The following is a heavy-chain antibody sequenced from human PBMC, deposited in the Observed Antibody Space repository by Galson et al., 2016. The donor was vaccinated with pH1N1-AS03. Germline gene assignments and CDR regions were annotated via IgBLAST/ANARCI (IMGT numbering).Heavy chain of an antibody. CDR1: GFTFGSHW. CDR3: ARDRTVVAASIIYYYVMDV. V-gene: IGHV3-7*03. CDR2: INKDGNEK. D-gene: IGHD2-2*01. Sequence: SLRLSCAVSGFTFGSHWMSWVRQAPGKGLEWVANINKDGNEKYYVDTVKGRFAISRDNAKNSLYLQMNCLRAEDTAVYYCARDRTVVAASIIYYYVMDVWGQGTTDTVSS. J-gene: IGHJ6*02.